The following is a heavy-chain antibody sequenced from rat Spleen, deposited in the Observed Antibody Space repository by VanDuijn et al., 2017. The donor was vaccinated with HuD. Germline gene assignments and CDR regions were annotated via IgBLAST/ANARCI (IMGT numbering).Heavy chain of an antibody. CDR1: GFNFEDYW. CDR2: IIKDSSII. V-gene: IGHV4-2*01. J-gene: IGHJ3*01. Sequence: EVKLVESGGGLVQPGRSLKLSCAASGFNFEDYWMGWVRQAPGKGLEWIGEIIKDSSIINYNPSLKDKITISRDNAQNTLYLQMSKLGSEDTGIYYCARLGTEAIGNWFSYWGQGTLVTVSS. CDR3: ARLGTEAIGNWFSY. D-gene: IGHD1-11*01.